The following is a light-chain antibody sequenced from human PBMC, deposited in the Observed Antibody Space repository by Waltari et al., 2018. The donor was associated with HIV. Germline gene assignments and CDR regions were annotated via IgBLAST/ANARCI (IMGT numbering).Light chain of an antibody. Sequence: QSALTQPASVSGSPGQSMTISCTGTSSDFGSYNLVSWYHQHPVKAPKLMIYEVSKRPSGVSNRFSGAKSGNTASLTISGLQAEDEADYYCCSYAGTSTVVFGGGTKLTVL. CDR2: EVS. V-gene: IGLV2-23*02. CDR3: CSYAGTSTVV. CDR1: SSDFGSYNL. J-gene: IGLJ2*01.